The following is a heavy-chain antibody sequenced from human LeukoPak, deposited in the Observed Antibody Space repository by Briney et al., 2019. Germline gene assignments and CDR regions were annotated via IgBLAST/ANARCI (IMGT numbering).Heavy chain of an antibody. CDR3: AKDCRFGENYYYYYMDV. CDR1: GFTFSSFG. J-gene: IGHJ6*03. V-gene: IGHV3-30*18. D-gene: IGHD3-10*01. CDR2: ISYDGSNK. Sequence: PGGSLRLSCAASGFTFSSFGMNWVRQAPGKGLEWVAVISYDGSNKYYVDSVKGRFTISRDNSKNTLYLQMNSLRAEDTAVYYCAKDCRFGENYYYYYMDVWGKGTTVIVSS.